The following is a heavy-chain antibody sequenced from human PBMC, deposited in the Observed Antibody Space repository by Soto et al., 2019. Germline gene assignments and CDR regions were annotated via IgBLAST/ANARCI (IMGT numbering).Heavy chain of an antibody. CDR2: INHSGST. CDR3: ARAGRGYSGYDIFDY. CDR1: GGSFSGYY. Sequence: QVQLQQWGAGLLKPSETLSLPCAVYGGSFSGYYWSWIRQPPGKGLEWNGEINHSGSTNYNPSLKSRVTIAVDTSRNQFSLKLSSVTAADTAVYYCARAGRGYSGYDIFDYCGQGTLVTVSS. V-gene: IGHV4-34*01. J-gene: IGHJ4*02. D-gene: IGHD5-12*01.